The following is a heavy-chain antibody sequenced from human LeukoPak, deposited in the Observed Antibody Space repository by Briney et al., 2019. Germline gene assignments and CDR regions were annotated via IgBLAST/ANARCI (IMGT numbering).Heavy chain of an antibody. D-gene: IGHD1-7*01. CDR3: AHSPEDWNYGDYFDY. CDR2: IYWNDDK. Sequence: SGPTLVKPTQTLTLTCTFSGFSLSTSGVGVGWIRQPPGKALEWLALIYWNDDKRYSPSLKSRLTITKDTSKNQVVLTMTNMDPVDTATYYCAHSPEDWNYGDYFDYRGQGTLVTVSS. V-gene: IGHV2-5*01. CDR1: GFSLSTSGVG. J-gene: IGHJ4*02.